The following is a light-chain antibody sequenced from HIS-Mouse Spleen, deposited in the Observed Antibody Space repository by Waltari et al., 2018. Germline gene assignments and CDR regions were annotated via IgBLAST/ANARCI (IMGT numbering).Light chain of an antibody. CDR3: YSTDSSGNHRV. CDR1: AFPKKY. J-gene: IGLJ2*01. Sequence: SYELTQPPSVSVSPGQTARITCPGGAFPKKYAYWYQQKSGPAPVLVIYEDSKRPSGIPERFSGSSSGTMATLTISGAQVEDEADYYCYSTDSSGNHRVFGGGTKLTVL. CDR2: EDS. V-gene: IGLV3-10*01.